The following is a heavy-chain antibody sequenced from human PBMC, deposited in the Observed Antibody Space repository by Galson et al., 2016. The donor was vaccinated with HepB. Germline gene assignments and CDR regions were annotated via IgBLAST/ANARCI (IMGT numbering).Heavy chain of an antibody. CDR3: ARPLYGDHDAFDI. D-gene: IGHD4-17*01. J-gene: IGHJ3*02. V-gene: IGHV1-3*01. CDR2: ITANGGT. Sequence: SVKVSCKASGDTFTRSSIHWLRQAPGQRLEWMGWITANGGTSYSHKFQGRVTISRDTSANTAYMELSSLRSEDTAVYYCARPLYGDHDAFDIWGQGTMVTVSS. CDR1: GDTFTRSS.